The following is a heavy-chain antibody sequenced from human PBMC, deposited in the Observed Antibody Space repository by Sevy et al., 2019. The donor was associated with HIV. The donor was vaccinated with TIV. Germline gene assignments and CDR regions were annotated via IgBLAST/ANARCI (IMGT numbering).Heavy chain of an antibody. D-gene: IGHD2-2*01. CDR1: GFTFSKYA. CDR3: AREGCTKPHDY. CDR2: LSFGCGEI. V-gene: IGHV3-23*01. J-gene: IGHJ4*02. Sequence: GGSLRLSCAASGFTFSKYAMSWVRQPPGKGLEWVSTLSFGCGEINYADSVKGRFTISRDNSKSSVYLQMNNLRPEDTAVYYCAREGCTKPHDYWGQGTLVTVSS.